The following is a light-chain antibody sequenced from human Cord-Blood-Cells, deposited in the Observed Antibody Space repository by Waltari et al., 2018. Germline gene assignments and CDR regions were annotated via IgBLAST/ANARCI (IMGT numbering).Light chain of an antibody. CDR1: QSISSW. J-gene: IGKJ4*01. CDR2: KAS. Sequence: DIQMIQSPSTLSASVGDRVTITCRASQSISSWLAWYQQKPGKAPKILIYKASSLESGVPSRFRGSGAGTEFTLTISSLQPDDFATYYCQQYNSYLTFGGGTKVEIK. V-gene: IGKV1-5*03. CDR3: QQYNSYLT.